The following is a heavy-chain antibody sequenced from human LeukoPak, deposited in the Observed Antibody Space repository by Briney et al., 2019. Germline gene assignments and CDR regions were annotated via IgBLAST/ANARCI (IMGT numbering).Heavy chain of an antibody. D-gene: IGHD6-6*01. J-gene: IGHJ6*03. V-gene: IGHV1-18*01. CDR1: GYTFNIYG. CDR3: ARGVYSSSSRNYYYYYMDV. CDR2: ISAYNGNT. Sequence: ASVKVSCKASGYTFNIYGIIWVRQAPGQGLEWMGWISAYNGNTNYAQKLQGRVTMTTDTSTSTAYMELRSLRSDDTGVYYCARGVYSSSSRNYYYYYMDVWGKGTTVTVSS.